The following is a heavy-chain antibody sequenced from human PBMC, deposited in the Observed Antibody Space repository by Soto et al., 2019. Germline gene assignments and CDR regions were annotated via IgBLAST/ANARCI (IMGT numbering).Heavy chain of an antibody. CDR2: ISPYDDKT. CDR1: GYTFIKYG. CDR3: ARGGYYDNVWGKLSHYGLDK. J-gene: IGHJ6*02. Sequence: QVQLAQSPAEVKKPGASVRVSCKASGYTFIKYGIAWVRQAPGQGLEWMGWISPYDDKTIYAQTFQGRVTLTADRATRTIYLDLRSLKSNDTPGYYSARGGYYDNVWGKLSHYGLDKWGQGTSVTVSS. D-gene: IGHD3-16*01. V-gene: IGHV1-18*01.